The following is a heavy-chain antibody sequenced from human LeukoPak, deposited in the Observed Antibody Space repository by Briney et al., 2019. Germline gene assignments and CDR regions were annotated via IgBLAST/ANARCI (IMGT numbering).Heavy chain of an antibody. CDR1: GFSFSSYW. D-gene: IGHD1-26*01. CDR3: RKVGTTNDGLDV. Sequence: PGGSLRLSCAASGFSFSSYWMHWVRQAPGKGLVWVSRLNTDGSSTNYADSVKGRFTISRDNAKNTLYLQMNSLRAEDTAVYYCRKVGTTNDGLDVWGQGTTVTVSS. J-gene: IGHJ6*02. CDR2: LNTDGSST. V-gene: IGHV3-74*01.